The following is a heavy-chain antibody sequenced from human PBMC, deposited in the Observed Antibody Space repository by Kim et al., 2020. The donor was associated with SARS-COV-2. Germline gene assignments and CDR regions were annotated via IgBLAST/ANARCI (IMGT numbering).Heavy chain of an antibody. CDR3: ARDRIVGAKLYYYYGMDV. CDR1: GFTFSDYY. V-gene: IGHV3-11*06. J-gene: IGHJ6*02. Sequence: GGSLRLSCAASGFTFSDYYMSWIRQAPGKGLEWVSYISSSSSYTNYADSVKGRFTISRDNAKNSLYLQMNSLRAEDTAVYYCARDRIVGAKLYYYYGMDVWGQGTTVTVSS. D-gene: IGHD1-26*01. CDR2: ISSSSSYT.